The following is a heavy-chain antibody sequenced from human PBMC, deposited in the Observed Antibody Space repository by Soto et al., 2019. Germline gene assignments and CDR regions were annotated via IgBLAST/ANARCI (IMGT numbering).Heavy chain of an antibody. D-gene: IGHD6-19*01. CDR1: GFTFSSYA. CDR2: ISYDGSNK. CDR3: ARDGLFAPIAVAGPKYYFDY. Sequence: GGSLRLSCAASGFTFSSYAMHWVRQAPGKGLEWVAVISYDGSNKYYADSVKGRFTISRDNSKNTLYLQMNSLRAEDTAVYYCARDGLFAPIAVAGPKYYFDYWGQGTLVTVSS. J-gene: IGHJ4*02. V-gene: IGHV3-30-3*01.